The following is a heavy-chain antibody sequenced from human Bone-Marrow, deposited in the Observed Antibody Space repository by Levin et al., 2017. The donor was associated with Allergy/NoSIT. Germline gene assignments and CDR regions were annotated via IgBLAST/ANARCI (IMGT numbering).Heavy chain of an antibody. CDR1: GYSFTSYW. V-gene: IGHV5-51*01. D-gene: IGHD6-13*01. CDR2: IYPGDSDT. Sequence: GESLKISCKGSGYSFTSYWIGWVRQMPGKGLEWMGIIYPGDSDTRYSPSFQGQVTISADKSISTAYLQWSSLKASDTAMYYCARRGSRPGYSSSWYGYWGQGTLVTVSS. J-gene: IGHJ4*02. CDR3: ARRGSRPGYSSSWYGY.